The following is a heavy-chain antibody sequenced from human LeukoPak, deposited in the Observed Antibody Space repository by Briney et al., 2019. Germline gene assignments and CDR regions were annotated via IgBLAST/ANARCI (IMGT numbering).Heavy chain of an antibody. V-gene: IGHV3-23*01. J-gene: IGHJ3*02. CDR1: GFTFSRYA. CDR2: ISGGGGST. CDR3: ARDRGWSDAFDI. Sequence: GGSLRLSCAASGFTFSRYAMSWVRQAPGKGLEWVSAISGGGGSTYYADSVKGRFTISRDNSKNTLYLQMNSLRAEDTAVYYCARDRGWSDAFDIWGQGTMATVSS. D-gene: IGHD6-19*01.